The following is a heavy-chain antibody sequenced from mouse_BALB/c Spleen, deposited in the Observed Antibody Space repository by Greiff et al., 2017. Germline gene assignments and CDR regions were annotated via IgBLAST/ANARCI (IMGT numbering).Heavy chain of an antibody. D-gene: IGHD4-1*01. CDR3: ARDLLGLGDY. J-gene: IGHJ2*01. CDR1: GFTFSDYY. V-gene: IGHV5-4*02. CDR2: ISDGGSYT. Sequence: EVQLVESGGGLVQPGGSRKLSCAASGFTFSDYYMYWVRQTPEKRLEWVATISDGGSYTYYPDSVKGRFTISRDNAKNNLYLQMSSLKSEDTAMYYCARDLLGLGDYWGQGTTLTVSS.